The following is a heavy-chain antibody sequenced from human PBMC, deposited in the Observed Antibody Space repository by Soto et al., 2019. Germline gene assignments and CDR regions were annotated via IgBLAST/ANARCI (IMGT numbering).Heavy chain of an antibody. D-gene: IGHD4-17*01. CDR2: ISYDGSNK. J-gene: IGHJ4*02. V-gene: IGHV3-30-3*01. Sequence: QVQLVESGGGVVEPGRSLRLSCAASGFSFSTYAMHWVRQAPGKGLEWVAVISYDGSNKYYADSVKGRFTISRDNSKNTLYLLMNSLRSEDTAVYYCAREYGDRGETFDCWGQGTLVTVSS. CDR3: AREYGDRGETFDC. CDR1: GFSFSTYA.